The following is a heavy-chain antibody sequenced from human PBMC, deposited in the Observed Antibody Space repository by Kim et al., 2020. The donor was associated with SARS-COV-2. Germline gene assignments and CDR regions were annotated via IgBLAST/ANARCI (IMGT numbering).Heavy chain of an antibody. J-gene: IGHJ4*02. CDR2: IYYTGSN. Sequence: SETLSLTCAVSGGSISSGGYYWTWIRQHPEQGLEWIGYIYYTGSNYYNPALESRITMSVDTSKNHFSLKMVSMTAADAAIYYCARDSGDGYYFDKWGRGVLVTVSS. CDR3: ARDSGDGYYFDK. CDR1: GGSISSGGYY. V-gene: IGHV4-31*11. D-gene: IGHD3-10*01.